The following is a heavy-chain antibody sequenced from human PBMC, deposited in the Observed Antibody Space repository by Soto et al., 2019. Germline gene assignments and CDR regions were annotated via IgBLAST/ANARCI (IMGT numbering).Heavy chain of an antibody. CDR1: GFTVSSNY. D-gene: IGHD1-26*01. CDR3: AREAGGDYGMDV. J-gene: IGHJ6*04. CDR2: IYSGGST. V-gene: IGHV3-66*01. Sequence: EVQLVESGGGLVQPGGSLRLSCEASGFTVSSNYMSWVRQAPGKGLEWVSVIYSGGSTYYADSVKGRFTISSDKSKNTLYLQMNSLRAEDTAVYYCAREAGGDYGMDVWGEGTTVTVSS.